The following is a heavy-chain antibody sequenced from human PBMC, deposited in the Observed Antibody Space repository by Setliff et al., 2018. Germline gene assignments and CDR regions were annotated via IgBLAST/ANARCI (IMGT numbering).Heavy chain of an antibody. V-gene: IGHV4-39*07. CDR1: GGAIGNNIYY. D-gene: IGHD2-21*01. J-gene: IGHJ4*02. CDR3: ARSGMPRLLYVGY. CDR2: IYFSGST. Sequence: PSETLSLTCTVSGGAIGNNIYYWGWIRRPPGKGLEWIGSIYFSGSTNYNPSLKSRVAISLDTSKSQFSLRLSSLTAADTAVYYCARSGMPRLLYVGYWGLGTLVTDSS.